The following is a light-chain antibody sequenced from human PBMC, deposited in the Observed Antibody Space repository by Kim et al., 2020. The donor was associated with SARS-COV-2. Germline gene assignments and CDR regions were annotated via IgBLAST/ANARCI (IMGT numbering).Light chain of an antibody. Sequence: SYELTQPPSVYVSPGQTASITCSGDKLGDKYACWYQQKPGQSPVLVIYQDSKRPSGIPERFSGSNSGNTATLTISGTQAMDEADYYCQAWDSSTARVVFGGGTQLTVL. CDR2: QDS. V-gene: IGLV3-1*01. CDR1: KLGDKY. CDR3: QAWDSSTARVV. J-gene: IGLJ2*01.